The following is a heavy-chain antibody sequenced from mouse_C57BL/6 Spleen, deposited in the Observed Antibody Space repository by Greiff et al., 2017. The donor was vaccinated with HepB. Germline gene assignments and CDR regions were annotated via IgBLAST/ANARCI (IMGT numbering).Heavy chain of an antibody. J-gene: IGHJ3*01. CDR1: GYTFTDYY. Sequence: VQLQQSGPELVKPGASVKISCKASGYTFTDYYMNWVKQSHGKSLEWIGDINPNNGGTSYNQKFKGKATLTVDKSSSTAYMELRSLTSEDSAVYYCARSKYGYDWFAYWGQGTLVTVSA. V-gene: IGHV1-26*01. CDR2: INPNNGGT. D-gene: IGHD2-2*01. CDR3: ARSKYGYDWFAY.